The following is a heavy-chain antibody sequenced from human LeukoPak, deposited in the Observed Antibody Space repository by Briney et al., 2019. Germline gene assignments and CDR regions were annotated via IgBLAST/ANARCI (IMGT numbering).Heavy chain of an antibody. CDR2: SGSGGST. J-gene: IGHJ4*02. Sequence: AGGSLRLSCAASGFTFSSYAMSWVRQAPGKGLEWVSGSGSGGSTYYADSVKGRFTISRDNSKNPLYLQMNSLRAEDTAVYYCAKDFWSGYYPNYWGQGTLVTVSS. CDR3: AKDFWSGYYPNY. CDR1: GFTFSSYA. D-gene: IGHD3-3*01. V-gene: IGHV3-23*01.